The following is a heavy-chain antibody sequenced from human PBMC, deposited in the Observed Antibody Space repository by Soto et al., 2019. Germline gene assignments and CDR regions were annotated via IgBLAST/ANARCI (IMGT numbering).Heavy chain of an antibody. CDR3: ARAGVYDILTGPQQDWFDP. J-gene: IGHJ5*02. V-gene: IGHV4-59*01. CDR1: GGSISSYY. D-gene: IGHD3-9*01. CDR2: IYYSGST. Sequence: PSETLSLTCTVSGGSISSYYWSWIRQPPGKGLEWIGYIYYSGSTNYNPSLKSRVTISVDTSKNQFSLKLSSVTAADTAVYYCARAGVYDILTGPQQDWFDPWGQGTLVTVSS.